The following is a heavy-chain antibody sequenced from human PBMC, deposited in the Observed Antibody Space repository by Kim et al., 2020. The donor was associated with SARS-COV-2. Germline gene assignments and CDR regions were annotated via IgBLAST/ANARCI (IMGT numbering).Heavy chain of an antibody. J-gene: IGHJ6*02. CDR3: ARGGASSWYVAGYYYYGMDV. V-gene: IGHV4-34*01. CDR1: GGSFSGYY. CDR2: INHSGST. D-gene: IGHD6-13*01. Sequence: SETLSLTCAVYGGSFSGYYWSWIRQPPGKGLEWIGEINHSGSTNYNPSLKSRVTISVDTSKNQFSLKLSSVTAADTAVYYCARGGASSWYVAGYYYYGMDVWGQGTTVTVSS.